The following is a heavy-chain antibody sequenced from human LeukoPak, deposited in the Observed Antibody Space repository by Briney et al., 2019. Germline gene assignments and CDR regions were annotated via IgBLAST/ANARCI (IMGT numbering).Heavy chain of an antibody. V-gene: IGHV1-46*01. CDR1: GYTFTSYY. CDR2: INPSGGST. D-gene: IGHD3-3*01. CDR3: ARATQRYYDFWSGNRGYYYYMDV. Sequence: GASVKVSCKASGYTFTSYYMHWVRQAPGQGLEWMGIINPSGGSTSYAQKFQGRVTITRNTSISTAYMELSSLRSEDTAVYYCARATQRYYDFWSGNRGYYYYMDVWGKGTTVTVSS. J-gene: IGHJ6*03.